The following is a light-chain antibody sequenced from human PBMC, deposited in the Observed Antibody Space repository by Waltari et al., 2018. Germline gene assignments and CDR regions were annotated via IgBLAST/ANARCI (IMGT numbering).Light chain of an antibody. Sequence: QSALSQPASVSGSPGQSPTITFTGASTALASYNLVAWYQHHPNRAPKLIIYEATKRPSGISHRFSGAKSGATASLRISGLQADDEADYYCCSYTGSSTSYGCGGGTKVTVL. CDR3: CSYTGSSTSYG. CDR1: STALASYNL. J-gene: IGLJ1*01. V-gene: IGLV2-23*01. CDR2: EAT.